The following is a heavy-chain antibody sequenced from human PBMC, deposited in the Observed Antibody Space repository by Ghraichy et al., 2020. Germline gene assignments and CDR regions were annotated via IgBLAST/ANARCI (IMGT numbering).Heavy chain of an antibody. V-gene: IGHV4-59*08. D-gene: IGHD4-11*01. CDR3: ARLTVTNIGYGMDV. CDR2: IHYSGST. J-gene: IGHJ6*02. CDR1: GGSISSYY. Sequence: SQTLSLTCSVSGGSISSYYWSWIRQPPGKGLEWIGYIHYSGSTNYNPSLKSRVTISVDTSKNQFSLKVSSVTAADTAVYYCARLTVTNIGYGMDVWGQGTTVTVSS.